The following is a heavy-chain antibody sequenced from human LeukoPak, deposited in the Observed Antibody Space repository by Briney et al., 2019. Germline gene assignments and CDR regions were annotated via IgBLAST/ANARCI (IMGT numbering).Heavy chain of an antibody. D-gene: IGHD2-2*01. Sequence: PSETLSLTCAVYGGSFSGYYWSWIRQPPGKGLEWIGEINHSGSTSYNPSLKSRVTISVDTSKNQFPLKLSSVTAADTAVYYCARGSSTRILRYFDYWGQGTLVTVSS. CDR1: GGSFSGYY. CDR2: INHSGST. V-gene: IGHV4-34*01. J-gene: IGHJ4*02. CDR3: ARGSSTRILRYFDY.